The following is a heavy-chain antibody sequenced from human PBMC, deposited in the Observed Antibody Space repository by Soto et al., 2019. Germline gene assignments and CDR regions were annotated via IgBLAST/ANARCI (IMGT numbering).Heavy chain of an antibody. Sequence: EVQLLESGGGLIQPGGSLRLSCAASGLTFSSYAMSWVRQAPGKGLEWVSAISGSGGSTYYADSVKGRFTISRDNSKNTRYLQMISLRAEDTAVYYCAKDHLYIRGVIPNWFDPWGQGTLVTVSS. D-gene: IGHD3-10*02. V-gene: IGHV3-23*01. CDR1: GLTFSSYA. CDR2: ISGSGGST. CDR3: AKDHLYIRGVIPNWFDP. J-gene: IGHJ5*02.